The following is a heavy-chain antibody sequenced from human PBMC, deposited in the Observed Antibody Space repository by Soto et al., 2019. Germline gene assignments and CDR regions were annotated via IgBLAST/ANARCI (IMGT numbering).Heavy chain of an antibody. D-gene: IGHD3-10*01. Sequence: ASVRGSCKASGYTCTSYGSRWVRQAPGQGLEWMGWISAYNGNTNYAQKLQGRVTMTTDTSTSTAYMELRSLRSDDTAVYYCARGRSGRVPWFDPWGQGTLVTVSS. J-gene: IGHJ5*02. V-gene: IGHV1-18*01. CDR2: ISAYNGNT. CDR1: GYTCTSYG. CDR3: ARGRSGRVPWFDP.